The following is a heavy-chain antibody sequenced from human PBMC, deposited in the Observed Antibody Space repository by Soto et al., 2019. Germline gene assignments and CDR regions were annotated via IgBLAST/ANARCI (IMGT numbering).Heavy chain of an antibody. D-gene: IGHD2-2*01. CDR2: IIPIFGTA. J-gene: IGHJ6*02. V-gene: IGHV1-69*13. Sequence: SAKVTCEACRGTLSCYAMSWVRQAPRQGLEWMGGIIPIFGTANYAQKFQGRVTITADESTSTAYMELSSLRSEDTAVYYCARGHYEIVLVPAAHYGMDVWGQGTTVTVSS. CDR3: ARGHYEIVLVPAAHYGMDV. CDR1: RGTLSCYA.